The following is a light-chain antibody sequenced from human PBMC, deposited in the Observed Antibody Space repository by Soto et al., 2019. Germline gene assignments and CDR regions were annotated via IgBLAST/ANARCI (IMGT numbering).Light chain of an antibody. V-gene: IGLV2-18*01. CDR3: SLYTSSSTPVV. J-gene: IGLJ2*01. Sequence: QSVLTQPPSVSGSPGQSVTISCTGTSSDVGSYNRVSWYQQPPGTAPKLMIYEVSNRPSGVPDRFSGSKSGNTASLTISGLQAEDEADYYCSLYTSSSTPVVFGGGPKLTVL. CDR1: SSDVGSYNR. CDR2: EVS.